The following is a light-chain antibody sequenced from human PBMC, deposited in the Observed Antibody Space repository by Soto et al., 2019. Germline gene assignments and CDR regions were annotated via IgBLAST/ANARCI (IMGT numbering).Light chain of an antibody. J-gene: IGKJ4*01. V-gene: IGKV3-15*01. CDR2: GAS. CDR3: QQYHDWPLT. Sequence: IVMTHAPATLSGSPGEIATLSFRAIQSVRSNLAWYQQKPGQAPRLLIYGASTGATGIPARFSGSGSGTEFTLTISSLQSEDFAVYYCQQYHDWPLTFGGGTKVDIK. CDR1: QSVRSN.